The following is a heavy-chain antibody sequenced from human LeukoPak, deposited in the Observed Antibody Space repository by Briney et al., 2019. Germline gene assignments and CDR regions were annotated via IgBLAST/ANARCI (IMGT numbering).Heavy chain of an antibody. V-gene: IGHV3-64*04. CDR3: AKALATRHMDV. Sequence: GGSLRLSCSASGFPFSSYAMHWVRQAPGKGLEYVSAISDSGGSTYYADSVKGRFTISRDNAKNSLYLQMSSLRAEDTAVYYCAKALATRHMDVWGQGTTVTVSS. CDR1: GFPFSSYA. CDR2: ISDSGGST. J-gene: IGHJ6*02.